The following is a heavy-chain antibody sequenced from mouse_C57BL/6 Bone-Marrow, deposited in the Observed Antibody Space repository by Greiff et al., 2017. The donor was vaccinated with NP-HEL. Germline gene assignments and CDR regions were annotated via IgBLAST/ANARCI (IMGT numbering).Heavy chain of an antibody. V-gene: IGHV1-87*01. J-gene: IGHJ4*01. CDR1: YTFSRRVH. CDR2: GQGLEWIG. Sequence: QVQLKQSGPELARPWASVKISCQAFYTFSRRVHFAIRDTNYWMQWVKQRPGQGLEWIGAIYPGNGDTSYNQKCKGKATLTADKSSSTAYMQLSSLTSEDSAVYYRGWGGGYDLYYAMDYWGQGTSVTVSS. D-gene: IGHD2-2*01. CDR3: SEDSAVYYRGWGGGYDLYYAMDY.